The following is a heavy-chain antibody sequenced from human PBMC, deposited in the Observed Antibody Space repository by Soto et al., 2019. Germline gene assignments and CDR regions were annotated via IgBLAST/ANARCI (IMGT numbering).Heavy chain of an antibody. V-gene: IGHV1-18*01. CDR2: ISTYNGNT. CDR1: GYTFTDYG. J-gene: IGHJ4*02. CDR3: ARDPTNYDLWSGYYFHY. Sequence: QIQLVQSGAEVKQPGASVKVSCKASGYTFTDYGITWVRQAPGQGLEWMGWISTYNGNTKYAQKVQDRVTMTTDTSTNTAYMELRSLRSDDTAVYYCARDPTNYDLWSGYYFHYWGQGALVTVSS. D-gene: IGHD3-3*01.